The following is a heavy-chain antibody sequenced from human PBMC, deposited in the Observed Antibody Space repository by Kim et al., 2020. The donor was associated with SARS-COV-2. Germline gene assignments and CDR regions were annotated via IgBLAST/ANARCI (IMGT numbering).Heavy chain of an antibody. CDR2: INHSGST. Sequence: SETLSLTCAVYGGSFSGYYWSWIRQPPGKGLEWIGEINHSGSTNYNPSLKSRVTISVDTSKNQFSLKPSSVTAADTAVYYCQGIVGRYYYGMDVWGPRTT. CDR1: GGSFSGYY. CDR3: QGIVGRYYYGMDV. J-gene: IGHJ6*02. D-gene: IGHD3-22*01. V-gene: IGHV4-34*01.